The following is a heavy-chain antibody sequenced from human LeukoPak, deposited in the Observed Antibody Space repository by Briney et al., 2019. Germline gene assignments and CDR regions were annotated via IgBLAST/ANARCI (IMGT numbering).Heavy chain of an antibody. CDR1: GDSPTRYH. D-gene: IGHD1/OR15-1a*01. J-gene: IGHJ3*02. CDR3: ARVMGTGEIADAIDI. Sequence: SETLSLTCGLSGDSPTRYHMLCIRQSPGKGLEWIGYIYYTGATEHYPSLKSRVTISIDTSKSRFSLKLISVTAAHTAVYFCARVMGTGEIADAIDICGQGTMVTVSS. V-gene: IGHV4-59*01. CDR2: IYYTGAT.